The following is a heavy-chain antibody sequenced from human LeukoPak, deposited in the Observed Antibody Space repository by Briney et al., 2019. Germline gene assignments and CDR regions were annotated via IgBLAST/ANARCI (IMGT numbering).Heavy chain of an antibody. CDR2: IGTYNGDT. J-gene: IGHJ3*02. CDR3: ARDRGYNPDTFDI. D-gene: IGHD5-24*01. CDR1: GYTFTSYG. V-gene: IGHV1-18*01. Sequence: ASVKLSCMASGYTFTSYGVSWVRQAPGQGQEWMGWIGTYNGDTNYAQNLQGRVTMTTDTSPRTAYMELRSLRSDDTAVYYCARDRGYNPDTFDIWGQGTMVTVSS.